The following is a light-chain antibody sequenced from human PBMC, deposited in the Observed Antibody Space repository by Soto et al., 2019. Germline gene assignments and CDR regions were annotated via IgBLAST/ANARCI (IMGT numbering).Light chain of an antibody. CDR3: QSYNSYSKWP. CDR2: LGS. V-gene: IGKV2-28*01. J-gene: IGKJ1*01. Sequence: DILMTHSPLSLPVTPGEPASISCRSSQSLLHSNGYNYLDWYLQKPGQSPQLLIYLGSNRASGVPDRFSGSGSGTELTLTIRSLQPDDFATYYCQSYNSYSKWPFGRGTKVDIX. CDR1: QSLLHSNGYNY.